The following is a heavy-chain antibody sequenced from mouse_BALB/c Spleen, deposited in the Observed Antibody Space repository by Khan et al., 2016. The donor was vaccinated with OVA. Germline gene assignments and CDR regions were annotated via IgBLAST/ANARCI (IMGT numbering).Heavy chain of an antibody. CDR1: GYTFTDYY. Sequence: QVQLQQSGAVLARPGASVNLSCKASGYTFTDYYVNWVKQRTGQGLEWIGEISPGSGDTYYNEKFKDKATLTADKSSTTAYMLPCSLTSADDAVYFCARRNYFGYTFAYWGQGTLVTVSA. CDR3: ARRNYFGYTFAY. D-gene: IGHD1-2*01. V-gene: IGHV1-77*01. CDR2: ISPGSGDT. J-gene: IGHJ3*01.